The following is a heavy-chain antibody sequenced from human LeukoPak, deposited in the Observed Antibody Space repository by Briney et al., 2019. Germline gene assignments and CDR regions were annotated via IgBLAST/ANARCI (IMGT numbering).Heavy chain of an antibody. CDR3: ARTPFIVVVPAAIGALYFDY. Sequence: GASLKISCKGSGYSFTSYWIGWVRPMPGKGLEWMGIIYPGDSDTRYSPSFQGQVTISADKSISTAYLQWSSLKASDTAMYYCARTPFIVVVPAAIGALYFDYWGQGTLVTVSS. V-gene: IGHV5-51*01. J-gene: IGHJ4*02. D-gene: IGHD2-2*01. CDR2: IYPGDSDT. CDR1: GYSFTSYW.